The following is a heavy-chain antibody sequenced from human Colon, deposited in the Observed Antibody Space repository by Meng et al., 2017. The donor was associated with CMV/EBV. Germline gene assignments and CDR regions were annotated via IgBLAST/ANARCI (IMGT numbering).Heavy chain of an antibody. CDR1: GGSISSYY. D-gene: IGHD2-21*01. V-gene: IGHV4-59*01. Sequence: SETLSLTCTVSGGSISSYYWSWIRQPPGKGLEWIGYIYYSGSTNYNPSLKSRVTISVDTSKNQFSLKLSSVTAADTAVYYCAKGGAVLILNWLDPWGQGTLVTVSS. CDR2: IYYSGST. CDR3: AKGGAVLILNWLDP. J-gene: IGHJ5*02.